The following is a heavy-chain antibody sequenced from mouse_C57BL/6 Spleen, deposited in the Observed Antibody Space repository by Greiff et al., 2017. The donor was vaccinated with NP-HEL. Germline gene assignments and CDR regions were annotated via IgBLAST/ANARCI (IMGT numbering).Heavy chain of an antibody. CDR1: GFTFTDYY. J-gene: IGHJ1*03. D-gene: IGHD1-1*02. V-gene: IGHV7-3*01. CDR2: IRNKANGYTS. Sequence: DVKLVESGGGLVQPGGSLSLSCAASGFTFTDYYMSWVRQPPGKALEWLGFIRNKANGYTSEDSAAVKGRFTISRDNSQSILYLQMNALRAEDSATYYGARYYGDWYFDVWGTGTTVTVSS. CDR3: ARYYGDWYFDV.